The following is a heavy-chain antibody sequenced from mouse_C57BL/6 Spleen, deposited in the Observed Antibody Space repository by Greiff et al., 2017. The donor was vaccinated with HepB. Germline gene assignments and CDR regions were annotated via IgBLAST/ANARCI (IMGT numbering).Heavy chain of an antibody. V-gene: IGHV1-18*01. D-gene: IGHD1-1*01. J-gene: IGHJ2*01. CDR1: GYTFTDYN. Sequence: EVQLQQSGPELVKPGASVKIPCKASGYTFTDYNMDWVKQSHGKSLEWIGDINPNNGGTIYNQKFKGKATLTVDKSSSTAYMELRSLTSEDTAVYYCARSLGSSYGGVYFDYWGQGTTLTVSS. CDR2: INPNNGGT. CDR3: ARSLGSSYGGVYFDY.